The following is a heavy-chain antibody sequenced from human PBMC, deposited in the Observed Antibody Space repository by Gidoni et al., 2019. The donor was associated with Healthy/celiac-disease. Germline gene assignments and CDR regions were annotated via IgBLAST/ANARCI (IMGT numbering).Heavy chain of an antibody. J-gene: IGHJ4*02. CDR2: ISGSGGST. CDR3: AKPPYGDSDGYFDY. V-gene: IGHV3-23*04. D-gene: IGHD4-17*01. CDR1: GFTFSSDA. Sequence: EVQLVESGGGLVQPGGSLRLSCAAYGFTFSSDAMSWVRQAPGKGLGWVSAISGSGGSTYYADSVKVRFTISRDNSKNTLYLQMNSLRAEDTAVYYCAKPPYGDSDGYFDYWGQGTLVTVSS.